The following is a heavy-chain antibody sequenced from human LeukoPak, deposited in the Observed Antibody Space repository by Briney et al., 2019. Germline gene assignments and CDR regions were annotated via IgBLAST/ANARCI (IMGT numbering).Heavy chain of an antibody. CDR3: ARGALYQSYLDYWG. J-gene: IGHJ4*02. Sequence: GGSLRLSCEASGFTFTTYWIHCVRQGPGKGLVWVSRSKYDGSTSNYADSVKGRFTISRDKAKNTVYLQMNSLRVEDTAVYYCARGALYQSYLDYWGWGQGTLVTVSS. V-gene: IGHV3-74*01. D-gene: IGHD4-11*01. CDR2: SKYDGSTS. CDR1: GFTFTTYW.